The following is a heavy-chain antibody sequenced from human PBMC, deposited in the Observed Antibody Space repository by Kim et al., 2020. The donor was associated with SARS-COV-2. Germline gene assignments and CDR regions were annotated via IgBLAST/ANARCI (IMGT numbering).Heavy chain of an antibody. D-gene: IGHD2-21*01. V-gene: IGHV7-4-1*02. CDR2: INTNTGNP. CDR1: GYPFSSFA. J-gene: IGHJ4*02. Sequence: ASVKVSCKAFGYPFSSFAMNWVRQTPEQGLEWMGWINTNTGNPRYAPDFTGRFVFSLDTSVNTAYLEINSLNAEDTGVYYCARASPYCGGDCTSLWGQGTLVTVSS. CDR3: ARASPYCGGDCTSL.